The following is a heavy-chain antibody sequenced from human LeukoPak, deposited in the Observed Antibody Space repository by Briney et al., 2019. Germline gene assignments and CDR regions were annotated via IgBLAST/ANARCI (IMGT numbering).Heavy chain of an antibody. CDR3: ARRRSSSWTSYYYYGMDV. Sequence: SETLSLTCTVSGGSISSSSYYWGWIRQPPGTGLEWIGSIYYSGSTYYNPSLKSRVTISVDTSKNQFSLKLSSVTAADTAVYYCARRRSSSWTSYYYYGMDVWGQGTTVTVSS. CDR1: GGSISSSSYY. D-gene: IGHD6-13*01. V-gene: IGHV4-39*01. CDR2: IYYSGST. J-gene: IGHJ6*02.